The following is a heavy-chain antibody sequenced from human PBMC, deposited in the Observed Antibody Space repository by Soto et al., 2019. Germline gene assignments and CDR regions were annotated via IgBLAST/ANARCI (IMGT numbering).Heavy chain of an antibody. D-gene: IGHD3-10*01. CDR1: GFTFSRYG. CDR2: ISSSTSYV. J-gene: IGHJ5*01. CDR3: ARDPEEGRFGNGIES. V-gene: IGHV3-21*06. Sequence: GGSLRLSCAASGFTFSRYGMNWLRQAPGKGLEWVASISSSTSYVYYADSVKGRFTTSRDNAKNTLYLEMYALRTEDTAVYYFARDPEEGRFGNGIESWGQGTPVTVSS.